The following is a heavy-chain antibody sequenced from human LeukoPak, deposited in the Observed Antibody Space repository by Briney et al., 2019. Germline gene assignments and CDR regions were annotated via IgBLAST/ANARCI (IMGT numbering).Heavy chain of an antibody. J-gene: IGHJ4*02. V-gene: IGHV4-59*01. CDR3: ARDYYLDGYPYFDY. CDR1: GGSISNYY. Sequence: SETLSLTCTVSGGSISNYYWSWIRQPPGKGLEWIGFIYYSGSTNYTPSLKSRVTISVDTSKNQFSLKLNSVTAADTAFYYCARDYYLDGYPYFDYWGQGTLVSVSS. CDR2: IYYSGST. D-gene: IGHD5-24*01.